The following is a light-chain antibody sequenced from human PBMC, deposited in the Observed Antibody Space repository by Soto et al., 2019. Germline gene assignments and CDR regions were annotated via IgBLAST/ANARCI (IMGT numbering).Light chain of an antibody. J-gene: IGKJ1*01. Sequence: DIQMNQSPSTLSPSVGDRVTITCRASQTISTWLAWYQQKAGKAPKVLIYKASSLKIGVPSRFSGSGSGTEFTLTISTLQPDDSATYYCQQYYSYSPTFGQGTKV. CDR2: KAS. CDR1: QTISTW. V-gene: IGKV1-5*03. CDR3: QQYYSYSPT.